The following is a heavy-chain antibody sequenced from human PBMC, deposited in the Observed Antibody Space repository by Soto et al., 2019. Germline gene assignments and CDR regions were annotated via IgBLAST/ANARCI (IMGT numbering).Heavy chain of an antibody. V-gene: IGHV5-51*01. J-gene: IGHJ4*02. CDR1: GYSFTSYW. D-gene: IGHD3-9*01. Sequence: PGESLKISCKGSGYSFTSYWIGWVRQMPGKGLEWMGIIYPGDSGTRYSPSFQGQVTISADKSISTAYLQWSSLKASDTAMYYCARGRGRYFDWPHFDYWGQGTLVTVSS. CDR2: IYPGDSGT. CDR3: ARGRGRYFDWPHFDY.